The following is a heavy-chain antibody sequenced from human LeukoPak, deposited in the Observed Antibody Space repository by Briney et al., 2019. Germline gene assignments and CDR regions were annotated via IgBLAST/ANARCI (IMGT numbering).Heavy chain of an antibody. Sequence: SETLSLTYAVYGGSFSGYYWSLIRQPPGKGLEWIGEINHSGSTNYNPSLKSRVTISVDTSKNQFSLKLSSVTAADTAVYYCARRRWYYYGMDVWGQGTTVTVSS. CDR3: ARRRWYYYGMDV. D-gene: IGHD2-15*01. CDR1: GGSFSGYY. J-gene: IGHJ6*02. CDR2: INHSGST. V-gene: IGHV4-34*01.